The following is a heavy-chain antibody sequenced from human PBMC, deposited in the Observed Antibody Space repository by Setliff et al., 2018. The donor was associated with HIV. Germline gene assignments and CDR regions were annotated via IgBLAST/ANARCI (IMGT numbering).Heavy chain of an antibody. CDR3: ARPSNYGSGSYGAFDI. CDR1: GVPTSASTYY. J-gene: IGHJ3*02. CDR2: IYYSGST. V-gene: IGHV4-61*05. Sequence: SETLSLTCTVSGVPTSASTYYWGWIRQPPGKGLEWIGYIYYSGSTNYNPSLKSRVTISVDTSKNQFSLKLKSATAADTAVYYCARPSNYGSGSYGAFDIWGQGTMVTVSS. D-gene: IGHD3-10*01.